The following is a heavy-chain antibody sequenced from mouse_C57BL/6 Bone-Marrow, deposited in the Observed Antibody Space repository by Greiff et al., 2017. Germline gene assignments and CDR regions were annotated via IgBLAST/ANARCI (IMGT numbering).Heavy chain of an antibody. V-gene: IGHV5-9-1*02. D-gene: IGHD1-1*01. CDR1: GFTFSSYA. J-gene: IGHJ2*01. Sequence: EVHLVESGEGLVKPGGSLKLSCAASGFTFSSYAMSWVRQTPEKRLEWVAYISSGGDYIYYADTVKGRFTISRDNARNTLYLQMSSLKSEDTAMYYCTRAIYYYGSSYFDYWGQGTTLTVSS. CDR3: TRAIYYYGSSYFDY. CDR2: ISSGGDYI.